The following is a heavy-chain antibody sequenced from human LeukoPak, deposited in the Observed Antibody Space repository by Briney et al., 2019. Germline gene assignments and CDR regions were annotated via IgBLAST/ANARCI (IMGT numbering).Heavy chain of an antibody. CDR3: ARDPPKGLRYNWNYGDDY. Sequence: GGSLRLSCAASGFTFSSYSMNWVRQAPGKGLEWVSSISSSSSYIYYADSVKGRFTISRDNAKNSLYLQMNSLRAEDTAVYYCARDPPKGLRYNWNYGDDYWGQGTLVTVSS. D-gene: IGHD1-7*01. CDR2: ISSSSSYI. CDR1: GFTFSSYS. J-gene: IGHJ4*02. V-gene: IGHV3-21*01.